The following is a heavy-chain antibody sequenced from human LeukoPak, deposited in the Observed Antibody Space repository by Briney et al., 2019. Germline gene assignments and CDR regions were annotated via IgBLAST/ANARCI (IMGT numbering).Heavy chain of an antibody. CDR3: ARGVLLGYCSSTCCYGNWFDP. CDR2: INPNSGGT. J-gene: IGHJ5*02. CDR1: GYTFTGYY. V-gene: IGHV1-2*02. Sequence: ASVKVSCKASGYTFTGYYMHWVRQAPGQGLEWMGWINPNSGGTNYAQKFQGRVTMTRDTSISTAYMELSRLRSDDTAVYYCARGVLLGYCSSTCCYGNWFDPWGQGTLVTVSS. D-gene: IGHD2-2*01.